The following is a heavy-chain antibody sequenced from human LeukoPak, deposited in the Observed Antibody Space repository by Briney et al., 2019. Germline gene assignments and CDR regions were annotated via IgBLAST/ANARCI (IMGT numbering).Heavy chain of an antibody. CDR3: ASKYYDFWSGYSSDY. D-gene: IGHD3-3*01. Sequence: SETLSLTCAVYGGSFSGYYWSWIRQPPGKGLEWIGEINHSGSTNYNPSLKSRVTISVDTSKNQFSLKLSSVTAADTAVYYCASKYYDFWSGYSSDYWGQGTLVTVSS. V-gene: IGHV4-34*01. CDR1: GGSFSGYY. J-gene: IGHJ4*02. CDR2: INHSGST.